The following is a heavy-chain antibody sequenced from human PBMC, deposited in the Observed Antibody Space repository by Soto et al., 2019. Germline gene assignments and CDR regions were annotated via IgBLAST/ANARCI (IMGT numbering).Heavy chain of an antibody. J-gene: IGHJ5*02. V-gene: IGHV1-8*01. D-gene: IGHD2-2*01. CDR2: MNPNSGNT. CDR1: GYAVAGSF. Sequence: GYAVAGSFKNWVRQATGQGLEWMGWMNPNSGNTGYAQKFQGRVTMTRNTSISTAYMELSSLRSEDTAVYYCVPAAMDNWFNPWGQGTLVTVSS. CDR3: VPAAMDNWFNP.